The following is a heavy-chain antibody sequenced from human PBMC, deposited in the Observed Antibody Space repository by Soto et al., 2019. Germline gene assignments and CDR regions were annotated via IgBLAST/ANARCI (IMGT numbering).Heavy chain of an antibody. CDR3: ARDTAMANYYYYGMDV. CDR2: ISSSGSTI. V-gene: IGHV3-48*03. J-gene: IGHJ6*02. D-gene: IGHD5-18*01. CDR1: GFTFSSYE. Sequence: ESGGGLVQPGGSLRLSCAASGFTFSSYEMNWVRQAPGKGLEWVSYISSSGSTIYYADSVKGRFTISRDNAKNSLYLQMNSLRAEDTAVYYCARDTAMANYYYYGMDVWGQGTTVTVSS.